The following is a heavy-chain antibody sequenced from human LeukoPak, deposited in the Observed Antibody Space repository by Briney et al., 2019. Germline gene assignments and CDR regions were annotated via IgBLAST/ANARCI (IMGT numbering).Heavy chain of an antibody. CDR1: GFTFSSYA. CDR2: ISGSGGST. V-gene: IGHV3-23*01. D-gene: IGHD2-15*01. J-gene: IGHJ3*02. Sequence: PGGSLRLSCAASGFTFSSYAMSWVCQAPGKGLEWVSAISGSGGSTYYADSVKGRFTISRDNSKNTLYLQMNSLRAEDTAVYYCAKNVGVVDDAFDIWGQGTMVTVSS. CDR3: AKNVGVVDDAFDI.